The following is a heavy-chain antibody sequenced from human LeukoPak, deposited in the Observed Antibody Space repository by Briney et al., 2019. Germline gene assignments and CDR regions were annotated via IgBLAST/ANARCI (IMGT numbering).Heavy chain of an antibody. J-gene: IGHJ4*02. V-gene: IGHV3-15*05. CDR2: SKSSDDGGTT. Sequence: GGSLRLSCTASGFIFTNFWVSCVRQAPGKGLEWVGRSKSSDDGGTTDIAAPGQGRFTISRDDSKNTFFLHMHSLEVEDTATYYCTAGGGGTYSSDQWGQGKLVTVSS. D-gene: IGHD3-16*01. CDR3: TAGGGGTYSSDQ. CDR1: GFIFTNFW.